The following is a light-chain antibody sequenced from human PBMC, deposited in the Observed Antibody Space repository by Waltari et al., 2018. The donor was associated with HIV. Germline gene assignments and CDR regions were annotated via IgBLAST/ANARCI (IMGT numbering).Light chain of an antibody. CDR2: DDT. CDR3: QVWDNTTEDPV. V-gene: IGLV3-21*02. CDR1: NIGSKS. Sequence: SYVVTQPPSVSVAPGQTARIACGGNNIGSKSVHWYQQKPGQAPVLVVYDDTDRPSGIPERVSGSNSGNTATLTSSRGEAGDEAHYYCQVWDNTTEDPVFGGGTNLTVL. J-gene: IGLJ3*02.